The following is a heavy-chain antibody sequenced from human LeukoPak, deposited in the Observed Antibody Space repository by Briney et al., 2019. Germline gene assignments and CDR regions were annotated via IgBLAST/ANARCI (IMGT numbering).Heavy chain of an antibody. D-gene: IGHD3-22*01. CDR3: ARLPRHYYDSSGYYQDAFDI. CDR1: GFTFSSYS. Sequence: GGSLRLSCAASGFTFSSYSMNWVRQAPGKGLEWLSSISSSSSYIYYADSVKGRFTISRDNAKNSLYLQMNSLRAEDTAVYYCARLPRHYYDSSGYYQDAFDIWGQGTMVTVSS. J-gene: IGHJ3*02. V-gene: IGHV3-21*04. CDR2: ISSSSSYI.